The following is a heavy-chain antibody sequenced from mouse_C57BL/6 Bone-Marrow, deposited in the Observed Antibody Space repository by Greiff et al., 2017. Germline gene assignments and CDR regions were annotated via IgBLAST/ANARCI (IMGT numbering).Heavy chain of an antibody. J-gene: IGHJ3*01. V-gene: IGHV1-67*01. D-gene: IGHD2-4*01. CDR1: GYTFPDYA. CDR3: ASPSYDYDEAY. Sequence: VQLQQSGPELVRPGVSVKISCKGSGYTFPDYAMHWVKHSHAKSLEWIGVISTYYGDASYNKKFKDKATMTVDKSSSTAYMELARLTSEDSAVYYCASPSYDYDEAYWGQGTLVTVSA. CDR2: ISTYYGDA.